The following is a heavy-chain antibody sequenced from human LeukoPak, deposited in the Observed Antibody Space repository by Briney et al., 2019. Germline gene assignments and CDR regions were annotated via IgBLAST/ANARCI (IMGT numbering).Heavy chain of an antibody. J-gene: IGHJ4*02. V-gene: IGHV3-23*01. CDR1: GFAFSAYE. D-gene: IGHD2-2*02. CDR3: AKLVVVVPAAIGGRYFDY. CDR2: ISGSGGST. Sequence: GGSLRLSCAASGFAFSAYEMNWVRQAPGKGLEWVSAISGSGGSTYYADSVKGRFTISRDNSKNTLYLQMNSLRAEDTAVYYCAKLVVVVPAAIGGRYFDYWGQGTLVTVSS.